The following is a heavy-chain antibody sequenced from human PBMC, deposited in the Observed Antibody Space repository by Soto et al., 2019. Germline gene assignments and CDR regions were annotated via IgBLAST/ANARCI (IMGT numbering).Heavy chain of an antibody. J-gene: IGHJ6*02. Sequence: VQLVESGGGLVKPGGSLRLSCAASGFTFSDYYMSWIRQAPGKGLEWVSYISSSGSTIYYADSVKGRFTISRDNAKNSLYLQMNSLRAEDTAVYYCARDQGCSSTSCYPNYYYYGMDVWGQGTTVTVSS. CDR3: ARDQGCSSTSCYPNYYYYGMDV. CDR1: GFTFSDYY. CDR2: ISSSGSTI. D-gene: IGHD2-2*01. V-gene: IGHV3-11*01.